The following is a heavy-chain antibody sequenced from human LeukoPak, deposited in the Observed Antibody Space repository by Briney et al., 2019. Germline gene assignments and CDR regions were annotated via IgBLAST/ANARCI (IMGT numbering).Heavy chain of an antibody. CDR3: AKAYCGGDCYSPLYYYYYGMDV. Sequence: SGRSLRLSCAASGFTFYDYAMDWVRHAPGKGLEWVSGISWNSGSIGYADSVKGRFTISTDNAKTPLYLQMNSLRAEDTALYYCAKAYCGGDCYSPLYYYYYGMDVWGQGTTVTVSS. V-gene: IGHV3-9*01. CDR2: ISWNSGSI. D-gene: IGHD2-21*02. CDR1: GFTFYDYA. J-gene: IGHJ6*02.